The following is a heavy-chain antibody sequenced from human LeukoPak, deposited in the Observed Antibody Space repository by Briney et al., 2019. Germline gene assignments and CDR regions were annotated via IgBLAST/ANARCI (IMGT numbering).Heavy chain of an antibody. CDR1: GYSITSGHY. D-gene: IGHD6-13*01. CDR3: ARTGYCSSKYCDYYGMDV. Sequence: TSETLSLTCTVSGYSITSGHYWGWIRQPPGKGLEWIGSIYHSGNTYYNPSLKRRVTISVDTSKSQFSLRLNSVTAADTAVYYCARTGYCSSKYCDYYGMDVWGQGTTVTVSS. CDR2: IYHSGNT. V-gene: IGHV4-38-2*02. J-gene: IGHJ6*02.